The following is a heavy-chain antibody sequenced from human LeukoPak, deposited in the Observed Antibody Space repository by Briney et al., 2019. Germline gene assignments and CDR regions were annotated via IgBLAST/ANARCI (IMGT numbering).Heavy chain of an antibody. CDR1: GFTFSNYG. J-gene: IGHJ4*02. CDR2: ISYDGSNK. V-gene: IGHV3-30*18. D-gene: IGHD2-15*01. CDR3: ANDRGYCSGGSCYYLDF. Sequence: PGRSLRLSCATSGFTFSNYGMHWVRQAPGKGLEWVAVISYDGSNKHYADSVKGRFTVSRDNSKNTLYLQMDSLRAEDTAVYYCANDRGYCSGGSCYYLDFWGQGTLVTVSS.